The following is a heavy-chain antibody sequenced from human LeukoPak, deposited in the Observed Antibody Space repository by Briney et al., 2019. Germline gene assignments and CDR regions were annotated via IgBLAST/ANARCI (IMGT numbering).Heavy chain of an antibody. D-gene: IGHD2-21*01. CDR1: GFTFSS. CDR3: KGVGAFDL. CDR2: INASGATT. Sequence: GGSLRLSCAASGFTFSSMSWVRQAPGRGLQWVSGINASGATTYYADSLKGRFTVSRDISKNTLYLQMNSLRAEDYCAKVRKGVGAFDLWGQGTMVTVSS. J-gene: IGHJ3*01. V-gene: IGHV3-23*01.